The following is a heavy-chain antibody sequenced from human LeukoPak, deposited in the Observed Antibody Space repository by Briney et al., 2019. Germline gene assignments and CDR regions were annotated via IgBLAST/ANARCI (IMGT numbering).Heavy chain of an antibody. V-gene: IGHV3-13*01. Sequence: GGSLRLSCAASGFTFSSYDMHWVLQATGKGLEWVSAIGTAGDTCYPGSVKGRFTISRENAKNSLYLQMTSLRAGDTAVYYCAREGSYSAFDIWGQGTMVTVSS. D-gene: IGHD1-26*01. CDR3: AREGSYSAFDI. CDR2: IGTAGDT. CDR1: GFTFSSYD. J-gene: IGHJ3*02.